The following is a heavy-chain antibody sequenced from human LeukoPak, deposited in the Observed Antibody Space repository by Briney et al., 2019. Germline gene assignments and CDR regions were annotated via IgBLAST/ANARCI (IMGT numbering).Heavy chain of an antibody. J-gene: IGHJ6*03. D-gene: IGHD2-15*01. Sequence: PSETLSLTCTVSGGSISSYYWSWIRQPAGKGLEWIGRIYTSGSTNYNPSLKSRVTMSVDTSKNQFSLKLSSVTAADTAVYYCARHGRDCSGGSCYSSAFYYYYMDVWGKGTTVTISS. CDR3: ARHGRDCSGGSCYSSAFYYYYMDV. CDR1: GGSISSYY. CDR2: IYTSGST. V-gene: IGHV4-4*07.